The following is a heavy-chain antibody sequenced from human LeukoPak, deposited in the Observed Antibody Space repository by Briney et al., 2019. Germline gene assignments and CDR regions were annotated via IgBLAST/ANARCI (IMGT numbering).Heavy chain of an antibody. CDR3: ARRLWYYFDY. D-gene: IGHD4/OR15-4a*01. CDR1: GGIFSSYA. V-gene: IGHV1-69*05. J-gene: IGHJ4*02. Sequence: GASVKVSCKASGGIFSSYAISWVRQAPGQGLEWMGRIIPIFGTANYAQKFQGRVTITTDESTSTAYMELSSLRSEDTAVYYCARRLWYYFDYWGQGTLVTVSS. CDR2: IIPIFGTA.